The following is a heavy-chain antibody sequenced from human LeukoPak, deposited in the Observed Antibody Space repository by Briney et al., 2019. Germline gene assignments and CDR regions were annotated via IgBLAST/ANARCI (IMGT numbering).Heavy chain of an antibody. Sequence: ASVKVSCKASGYTFTSYDINWVRQATGQGLEWMGWMNPNSGNTGYAQKFQGRVTMTRNTSISTAYMELSSLRSEDTAVYYCARDIVVVPAAIRYYNYGMDVWGQGTTVTVSS. D-gene: IGHD2-2*01. CDR3: ARDIVVVPAAIRYYNYGMDV. J-gene: IGHJ6*02. V-gene: IGHV1-8*01. CDR1: GYTFTSYD. CDR2: MNPNSGNT.